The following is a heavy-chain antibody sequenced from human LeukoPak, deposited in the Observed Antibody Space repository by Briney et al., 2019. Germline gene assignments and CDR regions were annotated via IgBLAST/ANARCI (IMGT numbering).Heavy chain of an antibody. D-gene: IGHD3-9*01. V-gene: IGHV4-59*08. Sequence: SETLSLTCTVSDNSITSYYWSWIRQPPGKGLEWIGYMYYSGSTNYNPSLKSRVTISVDTSKNQFSLKLNSVTAADTAVYYCARAVGYFDWLSDLGPSYGMDVWGQGTTVTVSS. CDR2: MYYSGST. J-gene: IGHJ6*02. CDR1: DNSITSYY. CDR3: ARAVGYFDWLSDLGPSYGMDV.